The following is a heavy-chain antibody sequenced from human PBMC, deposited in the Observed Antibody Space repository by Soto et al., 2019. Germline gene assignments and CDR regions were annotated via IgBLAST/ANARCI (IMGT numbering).Heavy chain of an antibody. CDR2: IWYDGSNK. D-gene: IGHD3-16*01. V-gene: IGHV3-33*01. CDR3: AREPGGRLGSMDV. CDR1: GFTFSSYG. J-gene: IGHJ6*02. Sequence: QVQLVESGGGVVQPGRSLRLSCAASGFTFSSYGMHWVRQAPGKGLEWVAVIWYDGSNKYSADSVKGRFTVSRDNSKNTLYLQMNSLRGEDTAVYYCAREPGGRLGSMDVWGQGTTVTVSS.